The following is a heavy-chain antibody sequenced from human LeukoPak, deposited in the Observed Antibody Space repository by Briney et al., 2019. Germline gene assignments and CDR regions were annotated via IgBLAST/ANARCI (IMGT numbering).Heavy chain of an antibody. CDR2: IIPIFGTA. V-gene: IGHV1-69*06. Sequence: SVKVSCKASGGTFSSYAISWVRQAPGQGLEWMGGIIPIFGTANYAQKFQGRVTITADKYTSTAYMELSSLRSEDTAVYYCARGATVPSRRYFDYWGQGTLVTVSS. CDR3: ARGATVPSRRYFDY. D-gene: IGHD4-17*01. CDR1: GGTFSSYA. J-gene: IGHJ4*02.